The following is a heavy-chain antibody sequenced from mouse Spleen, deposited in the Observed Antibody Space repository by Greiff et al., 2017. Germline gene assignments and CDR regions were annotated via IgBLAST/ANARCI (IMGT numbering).Heavy chain of an antibody. CDR2: ISSGGGNT. Sequence: VQLKESGGGLVKPGGSLKLSCAASGFTFSSYTMSWVRQTPAKRLEWVATISSGGGNTYYPDSVKGRFTISRDNARNTLYLQMSSLRSEDTAMYYCASTPVDDGYLAWFAYWGRGTLVTVSA. CDR3: ASTPVDDGYLAWFAY. CDR1: GFTFSSYT. V-gene: IGHV5-9*04. J-gene: IGHJ3*01. D-gene: IGHD2-3*01.